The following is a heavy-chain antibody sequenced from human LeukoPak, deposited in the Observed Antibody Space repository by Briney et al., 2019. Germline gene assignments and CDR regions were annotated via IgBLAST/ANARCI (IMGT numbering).Heavy chain of an antibody. CDR2: ISWDGGST. Sequence: GGSLRLSCAAAGFSFDDYSMHWGRQAAGKGLEWVSLISWDGGSTYYADSVKGRFTISRDNSKNSLYLQMNSLRTEDTALYYCAKESIAVAAFDYWGQGTLVTVSS. CDR1: GFSFDDYS. J-gene: IGHJ4*02. D-gene: IGHD6-19*01. CDR3: AKESIAVAAFDY. V-gene: IGHV3-43*01.